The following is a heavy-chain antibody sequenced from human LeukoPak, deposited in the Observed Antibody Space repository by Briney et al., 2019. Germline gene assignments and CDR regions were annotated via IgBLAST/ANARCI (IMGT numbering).Heavy chain of an antibody. J-gene: IGHJ3*02. CDR1: GGSISSSSYY. Sequence: PSETLSLTCTVSGGSISSSSYYWGWIRQPPGMGLEWLGSIFYSGSTYYNPSLKSRVTISVDTSRNQFSLKLTSVTAADTAVYYCARIHYAFDIWGQGTMVTVSS. D-gene: IGHD5-18*01. CDR3: ARIHYAFDI. V-gene: IGHV4-39*07. CDR2: IFYSGST.